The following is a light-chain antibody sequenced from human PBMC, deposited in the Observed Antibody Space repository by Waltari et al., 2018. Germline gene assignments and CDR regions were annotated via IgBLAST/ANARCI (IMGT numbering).Light chain of an antibody. Sequence: QSALTQPASVSGSPGQSLTISCTGTSSDIGAYNFFSWYQKHPGKAPKVMIYDVNNRPSGVSSRFSGSKSGNTASLTISGLQAEDEADYYCSSYTTGSTRYVFGSGTKVTVL. J-gene: IGLJ1*01. CDR1: SSDIGAYNF. V-gene: IGLV2-14*03. CDR2: DVN. CDR3: SSYTTGSTRYV.